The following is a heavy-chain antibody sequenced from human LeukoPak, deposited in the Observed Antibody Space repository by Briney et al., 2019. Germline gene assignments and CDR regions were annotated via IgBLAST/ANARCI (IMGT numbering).Heavy chain of an antibody. CDR2: IYYSGST. CDR1: GGSISSYY. J-gene: IGHJ4*02. D-gene: IGHD5-24*01. CDR3: ARGEMAPTYFDY. V-gene: IGHV4-59*01. Sequence: SETLSLTCTVSGGSISSYYWSWIRQPPGKGLEWIGYIYYSGSTNYNPSLKSRVTIPVDTSKNQFSLKLSSVTAADTAVYYCARGEMAPTYFDYWGQGTLVTVSS.